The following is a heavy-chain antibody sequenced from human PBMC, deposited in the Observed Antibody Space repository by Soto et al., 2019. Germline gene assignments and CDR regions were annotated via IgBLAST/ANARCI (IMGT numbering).Heavy chain of an antibody. V-gene: IGHV3-74*03. CDR2: VNSDGTST. Sequence: EVQLVESGGGLVQPGGSLRLSCAASGFTFSNYWIHWVRQVPGKGLVWVSRVNSDGTSTSYADFVKGRFTITRDNAKNTVYLQMDNLGAHDTADYYCTRGGTTTTYWGLFSYWGQGALVAVSS. CDR1: GFTFSNYW. J-gene: IGHJ4*02. D-gene: IGHD7-27*01. CDR3: TRGGTTTTYWGLFSY.